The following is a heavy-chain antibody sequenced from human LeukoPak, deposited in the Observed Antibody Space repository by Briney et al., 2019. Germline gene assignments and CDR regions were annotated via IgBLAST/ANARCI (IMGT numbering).Heavy chain of an antibody. D-gene: IGHD4-17*01. J-gene: IGHJ4*02. CDR2: ISSSSSYI. Sequence: GGSLRLSCAASGSTFSSYSMNWVRQAPGKGLEWVSSISSSSSYIYYADSVKGRFTISRDNAKNSLYLQMNSLRAEDTAVYYCARDALPYGDYAGNYDYWGQGTLVTVSS. CDR3: ARDALPYGDYAGNYDY. CDR1: GSTFSSYS. V-gene: IGHV3-21*01.